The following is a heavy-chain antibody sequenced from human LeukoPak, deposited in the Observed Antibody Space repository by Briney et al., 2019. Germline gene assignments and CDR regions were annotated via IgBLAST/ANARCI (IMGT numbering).Heavy chain of an antibody. CDR3: ARGQWGLDV. D-gene: IGHD1-26*01. Sequence: GGSLRLSCAASGFTVSNNRLSWIRQAPGKALEWVAYITPDGGAQYYANSVKGRFTLSRDNTKNSVYLQMNSLRADDSAVYYCARGQWGLDVWGQGTLVFVSS. J-gene: IGHJ4*02. CDR1: GFTVSNNR. V-gene: IGHV3-11*01. CDR2: ITPDGGAQ.